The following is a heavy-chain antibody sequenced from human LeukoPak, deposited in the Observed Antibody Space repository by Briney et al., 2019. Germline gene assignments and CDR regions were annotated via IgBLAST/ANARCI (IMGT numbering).Heavy chain of an antibody. CDR2: INHSGST. Sequence: SETLSLTCAVYVGSFSGYYWSWIRQPPGKGLEWIGEINHSGSTNYNPSLKSRVTISVDTSKNQFSLKLRSVTAADTAGYYCVRVYDCWTGSQGYSYTYYMDVWGKGTTVTVSS. D-gene: IGHD3-3*01. CDR3: VRVYDCWTGSQGYSYTYYMDV. J-gene: IGHJ6*03. CDR1: VGSFSGYY. V-gene: IGHV4-34*01.